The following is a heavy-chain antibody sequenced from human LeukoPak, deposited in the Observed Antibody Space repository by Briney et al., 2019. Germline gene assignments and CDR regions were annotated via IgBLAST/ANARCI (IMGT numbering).Heavy chain of an antibody. CDR1: GSTFSSYG. J-gene: IGHJ4*02. D-gene: IGHD3-3*01. Sequence: GRSLRLSCAASGSTFSSYGMHWVRQAPGKGLEWVAVIWYDGSNKYYADSVKGRFTISRDNSKNTLYLQMNSLRAEDTAVYYCAKDTYDFWSGYEFWGQGTLVTVSS. CDR2: IWYDGSNK. V-gene: IGHV3-33*06. CDR3: AKDTYDFWSGYEF.